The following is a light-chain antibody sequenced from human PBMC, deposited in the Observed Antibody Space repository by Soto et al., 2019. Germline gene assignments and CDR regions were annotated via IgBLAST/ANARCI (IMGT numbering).Light chain of an antibody. CDR2: AAS. CDR3: QQYGSSPLT. Sequence: DIEMTQSPSSLSASVGDRVTITCRASQGIGNFLAWYQQKPGKVPKLLIYAASTLQSGVPSRFSGSGSGTDFTLTISRLEPEDFAVYYCQQYGSSPLTFGGGTKVDIK. CDR1: QGIGNF. J-gene: IGKJ4*01. V-gene: IGKV1-27*01.